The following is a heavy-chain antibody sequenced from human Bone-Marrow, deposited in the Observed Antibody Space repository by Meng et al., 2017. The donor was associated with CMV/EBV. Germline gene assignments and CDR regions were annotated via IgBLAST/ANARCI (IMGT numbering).Heavy chain of an antibody. CDR2: IYYSGST. CDR3: ARGWYYYGMDV. J-gene: IGHJ6*02. CDR1: GGSISSSSYC. Sequence: SETLSLTCTVSGGSISSSSYCWGWIRQPPGKGLEWIGSIYYSGSTYYNPSLKSRVTISVDTSKNQFSLKLSSVTAADTAVYYCARGWYYYGMDVWGQGTTVTVSS. V-gene: IGHV4-39*07.